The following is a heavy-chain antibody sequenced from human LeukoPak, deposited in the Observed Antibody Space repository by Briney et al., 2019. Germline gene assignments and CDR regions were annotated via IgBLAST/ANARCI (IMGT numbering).Heavy chain of an antibody. D-gene: IGHD3-22*01. J-gene: IGHJ6*03. Sequence: GASVKVSCKASGGTFSSYAISWVRQAPGQGLEWMGGIIPIFGTANYAQKFQGGVTITADESTSTAYMELSSLRSEDTAVYYCARVLDYYDSSGYSYYYYYYMDVWGKGTTVTVSS. CDR2: IIPIFGTA. V-gene: IGHV1-69*01. CDR3: ARVLDYYDSSGYSYYYYYYMDV. CDR1: GGTFSSYA.